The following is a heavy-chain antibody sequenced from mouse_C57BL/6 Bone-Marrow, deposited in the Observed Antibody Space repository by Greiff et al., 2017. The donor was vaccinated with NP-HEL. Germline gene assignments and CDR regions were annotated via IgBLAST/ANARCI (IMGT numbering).Heavy chain of an antibody. V-gene: IGHV1-82*01. D-gene: IGHD2-4*01. Sequence: VQLQQSGPELVKPGASVKISCKASGYAFSSSWMNWVKQRPGKGLEWIGRIYPGDGDTNYNGKFKGKATLTADKSSSTAYMQLSSLTSEDSAVYFCAIDCDYAMDYWGQGTSVTVSS. CDR2: IYPGDGDT. CDR1: GYAFSSSW. J-gene: IGHJ4*01. CDR3: AIDCDYAMDY.